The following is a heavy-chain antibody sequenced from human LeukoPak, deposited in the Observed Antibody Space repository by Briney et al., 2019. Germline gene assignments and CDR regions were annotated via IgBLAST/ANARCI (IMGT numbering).Heavy chain of an antibody. D-gene: IGHD6-19*01. CDR3: AGGSGWLIEVY. V-gene: IGHV3-7*01. CDR2: IKQEGSEK. CDR1: GLTFSSYW. Sequence: PGGSLRLSCAASGLTFSSYWMNWVRQAPGKGLEWVANIKQEGSEKYYVDSVKGRFTISRDNAKKSLYLQTNSLRAEDTAVYYCAGGSGWLIEVYWGQGTLVTVSS. J-gene: IGHJ4*02.